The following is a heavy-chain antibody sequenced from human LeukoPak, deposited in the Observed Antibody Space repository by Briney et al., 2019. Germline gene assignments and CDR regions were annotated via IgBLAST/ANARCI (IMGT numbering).Heavy chain of an antibody. CDR2: ISSSGST. CDR3: ARSLVVVPAKFDY. J-gene: IGHJ4*02. Sequence: PSETLSLTCTVSGDSFSAYYWTWIRQPAGKGVEWFGRISSSGSTDYNPSLKSRVTISVDTSKNQFSLKLSSVTAADTAVYYCARSLVVVPAKFDYWGQGTLVTVSS. CDR1: GDSFSAYY. V-gene: IGHV4-4*07. D-gene: IGHD2-2*01.